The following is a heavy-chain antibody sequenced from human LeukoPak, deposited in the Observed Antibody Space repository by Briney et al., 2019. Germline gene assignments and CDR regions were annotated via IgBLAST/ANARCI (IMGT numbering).Heavy chain of an antibody. CDR1: GGSIGSGY. V-gene: IGHV4-59*01. CDR2: IYYSGST. J-gene: IGHJ4*02. CDR3: ASGIAVAGTDPDY. Sequence: SETLSLTCTVSGGSIGSGYWSWIRQPPGKGLEWIGYIYYSGSTNYNPSLKSRVTISVDTSKNQFSLKLSSVTAADTAVYYCASGIAVAGTDPDYWGQGTLVTVSS. D-gene: IGHD6-19*01.